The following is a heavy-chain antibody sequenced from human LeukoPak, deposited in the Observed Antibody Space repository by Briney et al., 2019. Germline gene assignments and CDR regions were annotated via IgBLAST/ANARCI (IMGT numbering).Heavy chain of an antibody. Sequence: GGSLRLSCAASGFTFSIYPMHWVRQAPGKGLEWVAVISNDGRDKHHADSVKGRFTSSRDNPKNTLYLQMNGLRVEDTAVYYCAKDMQTWPRFPDYWGQGTLVTVSS. D-gene: IGHD5-12*01. CDR3: AKDMQTWPRFPDY. CDR2: ISNDGRDK. J-gene: IGHJ4*02. V-gene: IGHV3-30*18. CDR1: GFTFSIYP.